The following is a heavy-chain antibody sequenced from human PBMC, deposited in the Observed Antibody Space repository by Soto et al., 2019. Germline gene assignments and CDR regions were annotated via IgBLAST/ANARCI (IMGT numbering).Heavy chain of an antibody. CDR3: ARGSRPRTYIVNQRPCFYSY. Sequence: SETLSLTCAFSVVSFSGYYWSCIRHSPGKWLEWIGEINQSGTTNYSPSLKSRVNMSVDTSKNQFSLRLNSVTAADTAMYYCARGSRPRTYIVNQRPCFYSYWGQGALVTVSS. V-gene: IGHV4-34*01. CDR2: INQSGTT. D-gene: IGHD3-22*01. J-gene: IGHJ1*01. CDR1: VVSFSGYY.